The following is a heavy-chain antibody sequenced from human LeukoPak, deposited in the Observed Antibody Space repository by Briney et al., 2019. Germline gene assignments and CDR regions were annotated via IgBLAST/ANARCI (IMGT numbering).Heavy chain of an antibody. CDR1: GGSISSGGYY. CDR3: ARAWLRLKSTSCYRGCNWFDP. CDR2: IYYSGST. D-gene: IGHD2-2*01. J-gene: IGHJ5*02. Sequence: SETLSLTCTVSGGSISSGGYYWSWIRQHPGKGLEWIGYIYYSGSTYYNPSLKSRVTISVDTSKNQFSLKLSSVTAADTAVCYCARAWLRLKSTSCYRGCNWFDPWGQGTLVTVSS. V-gene: IGHV4-31*03.